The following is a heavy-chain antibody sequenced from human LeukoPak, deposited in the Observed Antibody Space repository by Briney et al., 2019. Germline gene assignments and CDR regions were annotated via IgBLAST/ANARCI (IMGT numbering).Heavy chain of an antibody. J-gene: IGHJ4*02. CDR1: GFTFSSYW. V-gene: IGHV3-74*01. CDR2: INSDGSST. D-gene: IGHD3-3*01. Sequence: GGSLRLSCAASGFTFSSYWMHWVRQAPGKGLVWVSRINSDGSSTSYADSVKGRFTISRDNVKNTLHLQMNSLRAEDTAVYYCAGALVGVASFDYWGQGTLVTVSS. CDR3: AGALVGVASFDY.